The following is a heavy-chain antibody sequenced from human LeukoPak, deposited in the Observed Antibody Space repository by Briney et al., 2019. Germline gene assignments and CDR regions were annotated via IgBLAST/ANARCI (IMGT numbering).Heavy chain of an antibody. CDR2: IIPIFGTA. J-gene: IGHJ5*02. CDR1: GGTFSSYA. D-gene: IGHD3-10*01. Sequence: GASVKVSCKASGGTFSSYAISWVRQAPGQGLEWMGGIIPIFGTANYAQKFQGRVTITADESTSTAYMELSSLRSEDTAVYYCARDWAGRSEYYGPHPPNWFGPWGQGTLVTVSS. V-gene: IGHV1-69*13. CDR3: ARDWAGRSEYYGPHPPNWFGP.